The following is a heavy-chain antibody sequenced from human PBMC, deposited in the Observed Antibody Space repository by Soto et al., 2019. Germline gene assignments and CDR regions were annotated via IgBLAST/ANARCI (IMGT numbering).Heavy chain of an antibody. CDR3: AHTLVFYYYMDF. J-gene: IGHJ6*03. CDR1: GFSLSTSGVG. Sequence: QITLKESGPTLVKPTQTLTLTCTFSGFSLSTSGVGVGWIRQPPGKPLDWLALLYWDDDKRYSPFLKSRLTITMDTSKNQVVLTKTNMDPVDTATYYCAHTLVFYYYMDFWGKGTTVTFSS. V-gene: IGHV2-5*02. D-gene: IGHD1-26*01. CDR2: LYWDDDK.